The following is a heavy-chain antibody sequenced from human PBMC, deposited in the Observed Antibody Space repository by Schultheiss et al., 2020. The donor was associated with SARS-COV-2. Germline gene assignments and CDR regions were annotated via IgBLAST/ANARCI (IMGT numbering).Heavy chain of an antibody. CDR1: GFTVSSNY. CDR2: IYSGGST. CDR3: ARDRGKRGVYFDY. V-gene: IGHV3-53*01. J-gene: IGHJ4*02. D-gene: IGHD2-8*02. Sequence: GESLKISCAASGFTVSSNYMSWVRQAPGKGLEWVSVIYSGGSTYYADSVKGRFTISRHNSKNTLYLQMNSLRAEDTAVYYCARDRGKRGVYFDYWGQGTLVTVSS.